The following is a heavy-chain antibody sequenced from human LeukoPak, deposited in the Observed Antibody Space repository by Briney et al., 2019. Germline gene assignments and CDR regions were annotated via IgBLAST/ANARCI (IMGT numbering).Heavy chain of an antibody. Sequence: GGSLRLSCAASGFTFSSYSMNWVRQAPGKGLEWVSVIYSGGSTYYADSVKGRFTISRDNSKNTLYLQMNSLRAEDTAVYYCARDLDDSSGYYLGGNAFDIWGQGTMVTVSS. CDR3: ARDLDDSSGYYLGGNAFDI. D-gene: IGHD3-22*01. J-gene: IGHJ3*02. CDR2: IYSGGST. CDR1: GFTFSSYS. V-gene: IGHV3-53*01.